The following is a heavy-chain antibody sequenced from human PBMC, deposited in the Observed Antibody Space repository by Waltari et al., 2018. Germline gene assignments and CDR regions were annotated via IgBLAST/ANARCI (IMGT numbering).Heavy chain of an antibody. CDR3: ARESGYSSSWYRSFNWFDP. V-gene: IGHV4-59*11. J-gene: IGHJ5*02. CDR1: GGSISSHY. D-gene: IGHD6-13*01. CDR2: IYYSGGT. Sequence: QVQLQESGPGLVKPSETLSLTCTVSGGSISSHYWSWIRQPPGKGLEWIGCIYYSGGTNYNPSLKRRVTISVDTSKNQFSLKLSFVTAADTAVYYCARESGYSSSWYRSFNWFDPWGQGTLVTVSS.